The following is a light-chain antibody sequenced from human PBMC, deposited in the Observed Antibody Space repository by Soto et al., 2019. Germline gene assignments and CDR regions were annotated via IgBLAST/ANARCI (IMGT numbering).Light chain of an antibody. CDR1: QGISNY. Sequence: DIQMTQSPSAMSASVGDRVTITCRASQGISNYLAWFQQKPGKVPKLLIYDVSNLQPGVASRFSGSGSGTDFTFTINSLQPEDIGTFYCQQYDKQPVTFGGGTKVDIK. CDR3: QQYDKQPVT. J-gene: IGKJ4*01. CDR2: DVS. V-gene: IGKV1-33*01.